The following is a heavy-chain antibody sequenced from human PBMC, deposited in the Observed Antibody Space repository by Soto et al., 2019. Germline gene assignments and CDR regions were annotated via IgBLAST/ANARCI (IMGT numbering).Heavy chain of an antibody. V-gene: IGHV3-30*18. CDR3: AKGGRQWLVTSDFNY. CDR1: GFTFSDYA. D-gene: IGHD6-19*01. J-gene: IGHJ4*02. CDR2: VSHDGRNT. Sequence: VQLVESGGGVVQPGRSLRLSCAASGFTFSDYAMHWVRQAPGKGLEWVAVVSHDGRNTHYADSVKGRFTISRDSSKNRVSLEMTSRRAEATAVYYCAKGGRQWLVTSDFNYWGQGALVTVSS.